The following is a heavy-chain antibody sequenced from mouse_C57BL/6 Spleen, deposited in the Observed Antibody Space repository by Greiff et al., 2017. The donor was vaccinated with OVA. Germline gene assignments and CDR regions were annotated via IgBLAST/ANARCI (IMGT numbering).Heavy chain of an antibody. J-gene: IGHJ4*01. Sequence: QVQLQQPGTELVKPGASVKLSCKASGYTFTSYWMPWVKQRPGQGLEWIGNINPSNGGTNYNEKFKSKATLTVDKSSSTAYMQLSSLTSEDSAVYCCARPLHRYAMDYWGQGTSVTVSS. CDR2: INPSNGGT. V-gene: IGHV1-53*01. CDR1: GYTFTSYW. CDR3: ARPLHRYAMDY. D-gene: IGHD6-1*01.